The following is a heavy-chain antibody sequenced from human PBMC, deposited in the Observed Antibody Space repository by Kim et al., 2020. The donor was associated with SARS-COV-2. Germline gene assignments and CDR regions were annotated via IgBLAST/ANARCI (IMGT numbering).Heavy chain of an antibody. Sequence: NPSLKSRIPISVDTSKNQFSLKLSSVTAADTAVYFCAREITIFGVVRAFDIWGQGTMVTVSS. J-gene: IGHJ3*02. V-gene: IGHV4-31*02. D-gene: IGHD3-3*01. CDR3: AREITIFGVVRAFDI.